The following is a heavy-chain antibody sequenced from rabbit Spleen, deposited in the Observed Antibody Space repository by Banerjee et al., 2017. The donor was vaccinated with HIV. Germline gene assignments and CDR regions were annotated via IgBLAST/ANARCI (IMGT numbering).Heavy chain of an antibody. CDR2: IDTGSSGFT. CDR1: GVSFSGDSY. J-gene: IGHJ4*01. CDR3: ARALAGTFIPAKFHYFNL. V-gene: IGHV1S40*01. D-gene: IGHD4-2*01. Sequence: QSLEESGGDLVKPGASLALTCTASGVSFSGDSYMCWVRQAPGKGLEWIACIDTGSSGFTYFASWAKGRFTISKTSSTTVTLQMTSLTAADTATYFCARALAGTFIPAKFHYFNLWGPGTLVTVS.